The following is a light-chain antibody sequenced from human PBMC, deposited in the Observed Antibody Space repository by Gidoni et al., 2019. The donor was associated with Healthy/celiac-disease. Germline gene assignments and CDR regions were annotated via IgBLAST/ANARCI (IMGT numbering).Light chain of an antibody. CDR2: SAS. CDR3: QQSYSTPRT. J-gene: IGKJ1*01. Sequence: DGQSTQSPSSLSASVGDRVTITCRASQSISSYLNWYQQKPGKAPKLLIYSASSVQSGVPSRFSGSGSGTDFTLTISSLQPEDFATYYCQQSYSTPRTFGQGTKVEIK. V-gene: IGKV1-39*01. CDR1: QSISSY.